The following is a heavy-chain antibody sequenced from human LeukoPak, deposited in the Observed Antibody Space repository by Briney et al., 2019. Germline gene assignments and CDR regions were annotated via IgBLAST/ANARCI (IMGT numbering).Heavy chain of an antibody. D-gene: IGHD4-17*01. Sequence: GGTLRLSCAASGFTFSSYAMHWVRQAPGKGLEYVSAISSNGGSTYYANSVKGRFTISRDNSKNTLYLQMGSLRAEDMAVYYCARAAPVPPYYFDYWGQGTLVTVSS. CDR2: ISSNGGST. CDR1: GFTFSSYA. V-gene: IGHV3-64*01. CDR3: ARAAPVPPYYFDY. J-gene: IGHJ4*02.